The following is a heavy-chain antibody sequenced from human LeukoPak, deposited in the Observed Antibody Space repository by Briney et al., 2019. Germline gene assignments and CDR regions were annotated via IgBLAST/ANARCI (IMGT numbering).Heavy chain of an antibody. Sequence: ASVKVSCKASGGTFSHYAVTWVRQAPGQGLEWMGGFIPIFKTTNYAQNFQGRVTITTDESSNTAYMELSSLRSEDTAVYYCAKDPARSGLIVVVITYFDYWGQGTLVTVSS. V-gene: IGHV1-69*05. J-gene: IGHJ4*02. CDR3: AKDPARSGLIVVVITYFDY. CDR1: GGTFSHYA. CDR2: FIPIFKTT. D-gene: IGHD3-22*01.